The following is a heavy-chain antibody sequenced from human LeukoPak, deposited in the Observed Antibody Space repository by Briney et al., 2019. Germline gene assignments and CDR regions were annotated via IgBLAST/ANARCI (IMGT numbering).Heavy chain of an antibody. J-gene: IGHJ4*02. V-gene: IGHV1-2*02. CDR3: ARYNWNIPFYFDY. Sequence: ASVKVSCKASGYTFTGYYMHWVRQAPGQGLEWMGWINPNSGGTNYAQKFQGRVTMTRDTSKTQFSLRLTSVTPADTAVYYCARYNWNIPFYFDYWGLGTLVTVSS. CDR2: INPNSGGT. CDR1: GYTFTGYY. D-gene: IGHD1/OR15-1a*01.